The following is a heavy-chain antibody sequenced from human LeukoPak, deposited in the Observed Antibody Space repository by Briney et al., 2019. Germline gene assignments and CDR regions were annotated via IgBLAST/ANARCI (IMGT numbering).Heavy chain of an antibody. CDR3: ARDLDVAAAGTGLDAFDI. V-gene: IGHV4-30-4*01. D-gene: IGHD6-13*01. CDR2: IYYSGST. J-gene: IGHJ3*02. Sequence: PSETLSLTCTVSGGSISSGDYYWSWIRQPPGKGLEWIGYIYYSGSTYYNPSLKSRVTISVDTSKNQFSLKLSSVTAADTAVYYCARDLDVAAAGTGLDAFDIWGQGTMVTVSS. CDR1: GGSISSGDYY.